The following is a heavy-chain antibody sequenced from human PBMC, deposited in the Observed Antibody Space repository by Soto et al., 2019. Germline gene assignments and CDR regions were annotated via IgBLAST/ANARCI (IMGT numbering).Heavy chain of an antibody. CDR1: GYSFTSYW. Sequence: DSLKIYCKGSGYSFTSYWISWVRQMPGKGLEWMGRIDPSDAYTNYSPSFQGHVTISADKSISTAYLQWSSLKASDTAMYYCASSYVWGSYRYTDYYYYGMDVWGQGTTVTVSS. CDR2: IDPSDAYT. V-gene: IGHV5-10-1*01. J-gene: IGHJ6*02. D-gene: IGHD3-16*02. CDR3: ASSYVWGSYRYTDYYYYGMDV.